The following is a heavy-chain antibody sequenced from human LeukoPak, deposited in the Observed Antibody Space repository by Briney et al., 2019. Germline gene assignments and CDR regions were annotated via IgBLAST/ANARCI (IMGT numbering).Heavy chain of an antibody. Sequence: GGSLRLSCAASGFTVSSNYMSWVRQAPGKGLEWVSVIYSGGSTYYADSVKGRFSISRDKSKNTLYLQMNSLRAEDTAVYYCAREYSSGGAFDYWGQGTLVTVSS. J-gene: IGHJ4*02. CDR1: GFTVSSNY. CDR3: AREYSSGGAFDY. CDR2: IYSGGST. D-gene: IGHD6-19*01. V-gene: IGHV3-66*01.